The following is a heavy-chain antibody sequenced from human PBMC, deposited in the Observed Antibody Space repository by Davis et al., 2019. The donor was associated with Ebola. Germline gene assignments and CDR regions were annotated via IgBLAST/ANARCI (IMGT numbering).Heavy chain of an antibody. Sequence: SVKVSCKASGGTFSSYAISWVRQAPGQGLEWMGGIIPIFGTANYAQKFQGRVTITADESTSTAYMELSSLRSEDTAVYYCARAVHGPYSSSDNWFDPWGQGTLVTVSS. CDR2: IIPIFGTA. D-gene: IGHD6-6*01. V-gene: IGHV1-69*13. J-gene: IGHJ5*02. CDR1: GGTFSSYA. CDR3: ARAVHGPYSSSDNWFDP.